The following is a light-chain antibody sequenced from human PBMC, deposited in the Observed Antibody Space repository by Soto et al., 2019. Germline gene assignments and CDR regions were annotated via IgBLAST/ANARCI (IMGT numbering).Light chain of an antibody. J-gene: IGKJ1*01. CDR2: DAS. Sequence: DIQMTPSPSSRASSLVNGVTITCQTSQDIATYLNWYQQKPGKAPNLLIYDASNLETGVPSRFSGGGSGTHFTFTISNLQPEDIATYYCQQYDNLPPTWTFGQGTKVDNK. V-gene: IGKV1-33*01. CDR1: QDIATY. CDR3: QQYDNLPPTWT.